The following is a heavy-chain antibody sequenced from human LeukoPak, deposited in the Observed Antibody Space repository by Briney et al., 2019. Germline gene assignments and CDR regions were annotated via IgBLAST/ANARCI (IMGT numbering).Heavy chain of an antibody. D-gene: IGHD2-2*01. CDR2: INHSGST. Sequence: SETLSLTCAVYGGSFSGCYWSWIRQPPGKGLEWIGEINHSGSTNYNPSLKSRVTISVDTSKNQFFLKLSSVTAADTAVYYCARGGGGDIVVVPAAHMDVWGKGTTVTVSS. V-gene: IGHV4-34*01. J-gene: IGHJ6*03. CDR3: ARGGGGDIVVVPAAHMDV. CDR1: GGSFSGCY.